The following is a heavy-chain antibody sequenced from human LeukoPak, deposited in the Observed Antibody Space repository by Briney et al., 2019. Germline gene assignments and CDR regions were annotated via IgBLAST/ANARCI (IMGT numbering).Heavy chain of an antibody. Sequence: SETLSLTCTVSGGSISSGDYYWSWIRQPPGKGLEWIGYIYYSGSTYYNPSLKSRVTISVDTSKNQFSLKLSSVTAADTAVYYCARENMVVVGSFDYWGQGTLVTVSP. CDR3: ARENMVVVGSFDY. CDR1: GGSISSGDYY. V-gene: IGHV4-30-4*01. CDR2: IYYSGST. D-gene: IGHD3-22*01. J-gene: IGHJ4*02.